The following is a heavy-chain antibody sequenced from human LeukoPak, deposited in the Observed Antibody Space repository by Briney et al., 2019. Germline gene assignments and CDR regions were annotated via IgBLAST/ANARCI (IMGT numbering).Heavy chain of an antibody. CDR1: GGSISGGSYY. J-gene: IGHJ4*02. Sequence: SETLSLTCTVSGGSISGGSYYWTWIRQPAGKGPEWIGRMYSSGSTNYNPSLKSRATISLDTSKNQFSLKLNSVTAADTAVYYCARGYSYGSPAYYFDYWGQGTLVTVSS. D-gene: IGHD5-18*01. CDR3: ARGYSYGSPAYYFDY. CDR2: MYSSGST. V-gene: IGHV4-61*02.